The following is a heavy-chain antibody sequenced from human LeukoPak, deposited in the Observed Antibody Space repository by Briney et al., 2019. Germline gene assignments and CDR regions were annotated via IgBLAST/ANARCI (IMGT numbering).Heavy chain of an antibody. CDR2: INHSGST. J-gene: IGHJ3*02. V-gene: IGHV4-34*01. Sequence: ASETLSLTCAVYGGSFSGYYWSWIRQPPGKGLEWIGEINHSGSTNYNPSLKSRVTISVDTSKNQFSLKLSSVTAADTAVYYCARVPAAMWVGSSWPDAFDIWGQGTMVTVSS. CDR3: ARVPAAMWVGSSWPDAFDI. D-gene: IGHD2-2*01. CDR1: GGSFSGYY.